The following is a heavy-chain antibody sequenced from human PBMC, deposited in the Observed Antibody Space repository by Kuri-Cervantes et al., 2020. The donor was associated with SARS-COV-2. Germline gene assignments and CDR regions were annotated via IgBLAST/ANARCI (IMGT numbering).Heavy chain of an antibody. CDR1: GFTFSSYS. V-gene: IGHV3-49*04. Sequence: GGSLRLSCAASGFTFSSYSMNWVRQAPGKGLEWVGFIRSKAYGGTTEYAASVKGRFTISRDDSKSIAYLQMNSLKTEDTAVYYCTRAAARYCSSTSCPGGYWGQGTLVTVSS. J-gene: IGHJ4*02. CDR3: TRAAARYCSSTSCPGGY. CDR2: IRSKAYGGTT. D-gene: IGHD2-2*01.